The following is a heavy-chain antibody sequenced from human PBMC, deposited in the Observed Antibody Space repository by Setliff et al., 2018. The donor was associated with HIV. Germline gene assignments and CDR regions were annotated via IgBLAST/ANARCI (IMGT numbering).Heavy chain of an antibody. CDR2: IYFSGST. D-gene: IGHD5-12*01. J-gene: IGHJ4*02. V-gene: IGHV4-39*01. CDR1: GGSISSSSYY. Sequence: KTSETLSLTCTVSGGSISSSSYYWGWIRQPPGKGLEWIGSIYFSGSTYYNPSLKSRVTISVDTSKNQFSLKLSSVTAADTAVYYCASYRKAERWLQLGGNFDYWGQGTLV. CDR3: ASYRKAERWLQLGGNFDY.